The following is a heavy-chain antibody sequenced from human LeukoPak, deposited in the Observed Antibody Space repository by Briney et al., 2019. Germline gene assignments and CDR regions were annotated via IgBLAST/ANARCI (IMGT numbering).Heavy chain of an antibody. CDR1: GGSIRTYS. D-gene: IGHD6-19*01. CDR3: ARWDDSAWAFGS. CDR2: ISHSGTT. J-gene: IGHJ4*02. V-gene: IGHV4-59*08. Sequence: PSETLSLTCIVSGGSIRTYSWNWIRQSPGKGLEWIGYISHSGTTSYRSLKSRVTISVDTSKNQLSLKLASVTAADTAVYFCARWDDSAWAFGSWGPGTLVTVSS.